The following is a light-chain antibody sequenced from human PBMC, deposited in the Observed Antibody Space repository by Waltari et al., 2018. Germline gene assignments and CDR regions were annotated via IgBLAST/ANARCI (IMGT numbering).Light chain of an antibody. Sequence: DIVMTQSPDSLAVSLGERATINCKSSQSVLYSSDNKNYLAWYQQKPGQPPKLLIYWASTRESGVPDRFSGSGSGTDFTLTISSLQAEDVAVFYCQQYITTPLTFGGGTRVELK. J-gene: IGKJ4*01. CDR2: WAS. CDR3: QQYITTPLT. CDR1: QSVLYSSDNKNY. V-gene: IGKV4-1*01.